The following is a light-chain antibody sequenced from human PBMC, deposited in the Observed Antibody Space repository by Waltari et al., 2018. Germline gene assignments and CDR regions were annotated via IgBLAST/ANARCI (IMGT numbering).Light chain of an antibody. J-gene: IGLJ1*01. V-gene: IGLV2-23*02. Sequence: QSGLTQPASVSGSPGQSITIPCTGPSSDVGNYNLVSWYQQSPGKAPKLMVYEVTKRTSGVSDRFSGSKSGNTASLTIYGLQSEDEADYYCCSYAGLGIYVFGTGTKVTVL. CDR3: CSYAGLGIYV. CDR1: SSDVGNYNL. CDR2: EVT.